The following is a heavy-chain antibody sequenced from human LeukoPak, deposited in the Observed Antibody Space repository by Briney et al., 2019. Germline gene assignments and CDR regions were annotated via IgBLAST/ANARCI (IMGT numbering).Heavy chain of an antibody. CDR3: ARGAESGSYYFYY. Sequence: SETLSLTCTVSGGSISSYYWSWIRQPPGKGLEWIGYIYYSGSTNYNPSLKSRVTISVDTSKNQFSLKLSSVTAADTAVYYCARGAESGSYYFYYWGQGTLVTVSS. CDR1: GGSISSYY. J-gene: IGHJ4*02. V-gene: IGHV4-59*01. CDR2: IYYSGST. D-gene: IGHD3-10*01.